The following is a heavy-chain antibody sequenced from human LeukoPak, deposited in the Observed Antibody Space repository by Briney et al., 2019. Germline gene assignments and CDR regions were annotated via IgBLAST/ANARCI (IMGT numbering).Heavy chain of an antibody. J-gene: IGHJ4*02. V-gene: IGHV4-30-4*01. CDR2: IYYSGST. D-gene: IGHD3-22*01. Sequence: SETLSLTCTVSGGSISSGDYYWSWIRQPPGKGLEWIGYIYYSGSTYYNPSLKSRVTISVDTSKNQFSLKLSSVTAADTAVYYCARDCYYDSSGWSQIDCWGQGTLVTVSS. CDR3: ARDCYYDSSGWSQIDC. CDR1: GGSISSGDYY.